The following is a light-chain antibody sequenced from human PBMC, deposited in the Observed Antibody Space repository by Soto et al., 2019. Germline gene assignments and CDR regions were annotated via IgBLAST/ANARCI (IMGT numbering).Light chain of an antibody. CDR1: QSISSW. CDR2: KAS. CDR3: QQYESYPMT. J-gene: IGKJ4*01. Sequence: DSQMTQYPSTLSASVGDRVTITCRASQSISSWLAWYQQKPGKAPKLLISKASTLQSGVPPRFSGSGSGTEFTLTISSLQPDDFATYYCQQYESYPMTFGGGTKLDIK. V-gene: IGKV1-5*03.